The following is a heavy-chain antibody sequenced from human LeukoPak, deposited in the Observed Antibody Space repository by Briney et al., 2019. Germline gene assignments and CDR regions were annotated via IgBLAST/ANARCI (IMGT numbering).Heavy chain of an antibody. V-gene: IGHV3-33*06. CDR1: GFTFGGYA. D-gene: IGHD4-17*01. Sequence: PGGSLRLSCAASGFTFGGYAMHWVRQAPGKGLEWVAVIGWDGGKKYYADSVKGRFTISRDNSKKTLYLQMNSLRAEDTAVYYCAKTVSHYYYYMDVWGKGTTVTVSS. CDR2: IGWDGGKK. CDR3: AKTVSHYYYYMDV. J-gene: IGHJ6*03.